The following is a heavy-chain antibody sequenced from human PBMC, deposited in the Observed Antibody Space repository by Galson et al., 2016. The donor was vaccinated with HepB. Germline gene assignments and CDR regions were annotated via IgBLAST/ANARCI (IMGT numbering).Heavy chain of an antibody. J-gene: IGHJ4*02. CDR1: GFTFSSFA. Sequence: SLRLSCAASGFTFSSFALHWVRQAPGVGLEWVALISYDGSNKYYPDSVRGRFTISRDDSKNTLFLQMNSLRTEDTAVYFCARGNTAFDYWGQGSLVTVSS. V-gene: IGHV3-30-3*01. D-gene: IGHD5-18*01. CDR2: ISYDGSNK. CDR3: ARGNTAFDY.